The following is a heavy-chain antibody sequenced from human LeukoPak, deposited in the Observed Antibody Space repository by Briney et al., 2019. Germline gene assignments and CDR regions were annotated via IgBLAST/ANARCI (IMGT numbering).Heavy chain of an antibody. CDR2: IYYSGST. J-gene: IGHJ4*02. Sequence: PSETLSLTCTVSGGSISSYYWSWIRQPPGKGLEWIGYIYYSGSTNHNPSLKSRVTISVDTSKNQFSLKLSSVTAADTAVYYCARALGYCSSTSCYSGDFDYWGQGTLVTVSS. V-gene: IGHV4-59*01. CDR3: ARALGYCSSTSCYSGDFDY. CDR1: GGSISSYY. D-gene: IGHD2-2*01.